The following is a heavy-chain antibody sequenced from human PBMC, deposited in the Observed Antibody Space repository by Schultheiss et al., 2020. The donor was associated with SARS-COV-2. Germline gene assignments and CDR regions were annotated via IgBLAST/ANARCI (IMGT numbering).Heavy chain of an antibody. CDR1: GDSISSYY. D-gene: IGHD6-13*01. J-gene: IGHJ4*02. CDR2: IYSSGST. CDR3: ARVAGMEKDSSSWEPFDY. V-gene: IGHV4-4*07. Sequence: SETLSLTCNVSGDSISSYYWSWIRQPAGKGLEWIGRIYSSGSTNYNPSLKSRVTMSMDTSKNQFSLKLTSVIAEDTAVYYCARVAGMEKDSSSWEPFDYWGQGTLVTVSS.